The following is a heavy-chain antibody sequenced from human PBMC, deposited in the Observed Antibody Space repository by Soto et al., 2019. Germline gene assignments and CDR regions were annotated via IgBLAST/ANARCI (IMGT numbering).Heavy chain of an antibody. Sequence: ASVNVSCKASGYTFTSYDINWVRQATGQGLEWMGWMNPNSGNTGYAQKFQGRVTMTRNTSISTAYMELSSLRSEDTAVYYCAKYHGSSGYYLPYYYYGMDVWGQGTTVTVSS. CDR3: AKYHGSSGYYLPYYYYGMDV. CDR2: MNPNSGNT. V-gene: IGHV1-8*01. D-gene: IGHD3-3*01. CDR1: GYTFTSYD. J-gene: IGHJ6*02.